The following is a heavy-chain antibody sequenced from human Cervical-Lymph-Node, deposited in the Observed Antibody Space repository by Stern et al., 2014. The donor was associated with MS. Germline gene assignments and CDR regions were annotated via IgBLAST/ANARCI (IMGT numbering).Heavy chain of an antibody. D-gene: IGHD4-17*01. CDR3: ARGKVTTTTLDH. V-gene: IGHV1-46*02. CDR1: GYTFNHYY. CDR2: IQPSRGDT. J-gene: IGHJ4*02. Sequence: QVQLVQSGAEVQKPGASVTVSCKASGYTFNHYYIDWVRQAPGQGLEWMGIIQPSRGDTTYARKFQGRVTLTSDTSTSTVYMELSSLRSDDTAVYFCARGKVTTTTLDHWGQGTLVTVSS.